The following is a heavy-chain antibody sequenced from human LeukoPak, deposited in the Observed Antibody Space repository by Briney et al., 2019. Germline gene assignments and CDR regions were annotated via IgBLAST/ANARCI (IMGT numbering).Heavy chain of an antibody. J-gene: IGHJ4*02. Sequence: PSETLSLTCIVSGYSISSNYYWSWIRQPPGKGLEWIGEINHSGSTNYNPSLKSRVTISVDTSKNQFSLKLSSVTAADTAVYYCARGGRGSKTSNDYWGQGTLVTVSS. CDR3: ARGGRGSKTSNDY. V-gene: IGHV4/OR15-8*03. D-gene: IGHD3-10*01. CDR1: GYSISSNYY. CDR2: INHSGST.